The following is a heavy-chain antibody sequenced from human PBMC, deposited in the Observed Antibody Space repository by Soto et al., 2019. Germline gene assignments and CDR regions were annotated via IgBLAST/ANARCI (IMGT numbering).Heavy chain of an antibody. CDR2: ITYNGDKT. Sequence: GESLKISCAASGFTFSSYAMTWVRQAPGKGLEWVSVITYNGDKTYYADSFKGRFTISRDNSKDTVHLQMNSLRVEDTAVYYCARYIRGPTVFYFDFWGPGVLVTVSS. V-gene: IGHV3-23*01. CDR1: GFTFSSYA. J-gene: IGHJ4*02. CDR3: ARYIRGPTVFYFDF. D-gene: IGHD5-18*01.